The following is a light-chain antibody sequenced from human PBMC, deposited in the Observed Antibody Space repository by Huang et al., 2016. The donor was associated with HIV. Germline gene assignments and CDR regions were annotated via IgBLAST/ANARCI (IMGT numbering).Light chain of an antibody. CDR2: AAS. CDR3: LQHHAYPRT. V-gene: IGKV1-17*03. Sequence: DIQLTQSPSAMSASVGDRVSITCRASQGIANYVVWFQQRPGGAPKRLIYAASSLQSGVPSRFSGSGSGTKFTLTISGLQPEDFATYYCLQHHAYPRTFGQGTKVEV. J-gene: IGKJ1*01. CDR1: QGIANY.